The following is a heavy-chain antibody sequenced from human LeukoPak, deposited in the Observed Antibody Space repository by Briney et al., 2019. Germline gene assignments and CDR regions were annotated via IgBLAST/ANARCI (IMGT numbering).Heavy chain of an antibody. CDR2: ISDDGSTK. CDR1: GFTFSTYA. Sequence: PPGGSLRLSCAASGFTFSTYAIHWVRQAPGKGLEWVAVISDDGSTKYYADSVKGRFTISRDNSKNMLYLQMNSLRAEDSAVYYCARDLTAVTGTGFWFDPRGQGTLVTVSS. D-gene: IGHD6-19*01. J-gene: IGHJ5*02. V-gene: IGHV3-30-3*01. CDR3: ARDLTAVTGTGFWFDP.